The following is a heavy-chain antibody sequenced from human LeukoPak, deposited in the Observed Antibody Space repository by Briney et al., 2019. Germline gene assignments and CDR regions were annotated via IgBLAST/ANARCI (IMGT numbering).Heavy chain of an antibody. J-gene: IGHJ4*02. CDR2: IYPGDSDT. CDR3: ARQNDFRLDY. V-gene: IGHV5-51*01. Sequence: GESLKISFXGSGYPFSSYWIGWVRQMPGKGLEWMGIIYPGDSDTRYSPSLQGQVTISVDTSIGTAYLQWSSLKASDTAIYYCARQNDFRLDYWGQGTLVTVSS. CDR1: GYPFSSYW. D-gene: IGHD3-3*01.